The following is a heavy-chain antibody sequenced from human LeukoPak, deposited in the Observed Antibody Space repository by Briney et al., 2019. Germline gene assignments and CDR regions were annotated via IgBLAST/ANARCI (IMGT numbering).Heavy chain of an antibody. CDR1: GYTFTSYY. D-gene: IGHD2-15*01. CDR2: INPSGGST. CDR3: AGWLRLRDCSGGSCYYNFDY. V-gene: IGHV1-46*01. J-gene: IGHJ4*02. Sequence: ASVKVSCKASGYTFTSYYMHWVRQAPGQGLEWMGIINPSGGSTSYAQKFQGRVTMTRDMSTSTAYMELSSLRSEDTAVYYCAGWLRLRDCSGGSCYYNFDYWGQGTLVTVSS.